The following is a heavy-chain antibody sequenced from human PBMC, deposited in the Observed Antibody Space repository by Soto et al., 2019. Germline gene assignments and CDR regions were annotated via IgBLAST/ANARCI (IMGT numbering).Heavy chain of an antibody. CDR2: ISAYNGNT. V-gene: IGHV1-18*01. Sequence: QVQLVQSGAEVKKPGASVKVSCKASGYTFTSYGISWVRQAPGQGLEWMGWISAYNGNTNYAQKLEGRVTMTTDTSTSTDYMELRSLRSDDTAVYYCARDTGYCSGGSCYDSDYWGQGTLVTVSS. CDR3: ARDTGYCSGGSCYDSDY. CDR1: GYTFTSYG. J-gene: IGHJ4*02. D-gene: IGHD2-15*01.